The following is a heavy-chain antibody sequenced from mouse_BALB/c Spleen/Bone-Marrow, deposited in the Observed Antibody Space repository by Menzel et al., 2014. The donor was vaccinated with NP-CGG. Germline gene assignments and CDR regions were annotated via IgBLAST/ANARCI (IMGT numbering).Heavy chain of an antibody. Sequence: EVQLVESGGGSVKPGGSLKLSCAASGFAFSDYDMSWVRQNPEKRLEWVATIRSGGSYTSYPDNMKGRFTISRDNARNTLYLQMSSLRSEDTALYYCARRRSYDYAFDYWGQGTTLTVSS. CDR1: GFAFSDYD. D-gene: IGHD2-4*01. CDR3: ARRRSYDYAFDY. CDR2: IRSGGSYT. V-gene: IGHV5-9*02. J-gene: IGHJ2*01.